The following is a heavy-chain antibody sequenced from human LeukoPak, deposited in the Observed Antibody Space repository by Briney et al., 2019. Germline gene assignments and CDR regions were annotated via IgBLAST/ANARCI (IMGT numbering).Heavy chain of an antibody. CDR1: GFTFSSYG. Sequence: GGSLRLSCAASGFTFSSYGMHWVRQAPGKGLEWVAVISYDGSNKYYADSVKGRFTISRDNSKNTLYLQMNSLRAEDTAVYYCAKDVRYFDWLFQSPTLDHWGQGTLVTVSS. CDR2: ISYDGSNK. J-gene: IGHJ4*02. V-gene: IGHV3-30*18. D-gene: IGHD3-9*01. CDR3: AKDVRYFDWLFQSPTLDH.